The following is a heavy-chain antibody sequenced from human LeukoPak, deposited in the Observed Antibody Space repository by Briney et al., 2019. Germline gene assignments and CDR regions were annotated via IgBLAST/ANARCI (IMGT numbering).Heavy chain of an antibody. CDR2: IKHDGSER. Sequence: ETLSLTCTVSGGSISSYYWSWIRQPPGKGLEWVANIKHDGSERYYVDSVKGRFTVSRDNAESSLSLQMNSLRVEDTAVYYCARGWQVPDSWSQGTLVTVSS. D-gene: IGHD6-19*01. CDR1: GGSISSYY. J-gene: IGHJ4*02. V-gene: IGHV3-7*01. CDR3: ARGWQVPDS.